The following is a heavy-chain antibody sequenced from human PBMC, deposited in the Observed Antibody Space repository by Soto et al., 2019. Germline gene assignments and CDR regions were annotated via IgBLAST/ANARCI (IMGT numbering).Heavy chain of an antibody. J-gene: IGHJ4*02. CDR2: IYTAGPT. CDR3: ARGKSRDAYNPLGY. Sequence: GGSLRLSCAASGFTVSNYYMSWVRQAPGRGLQCVSVIYTAGPTYYADSVKGRFTISRDESKNTLYFQMDNLRAEDTATYYCARGKSRDAYNPLGYWGPGTLVTVYS. CDR1: GFTVSNYY. V-gene: IGHV3-53*01. D-gene: IGHD1-1*01.